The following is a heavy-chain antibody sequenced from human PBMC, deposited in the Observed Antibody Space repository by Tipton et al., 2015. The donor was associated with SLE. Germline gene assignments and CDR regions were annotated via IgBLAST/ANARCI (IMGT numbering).Heavy chain of an antibody. Sequence: TLSLTCTVSGGSISSSSYYWGWIRQPPGKGLEWIGSIYYSGSTYYNPSLKSRVTISVDTSKNQFSLKLSSVTAADTAVYYCATWRGYDFSAGYSPYYFDYWGQGPLVTVSS. CDR3: ATWRGYDFSAGYSPYYFDY. V-gene: IGHV4-39*07. CDR1: GGSISSSSYY. CDR2: IYYSGST. D-gene: IGHD3-9*01. J-gene: IGHJ4*02.